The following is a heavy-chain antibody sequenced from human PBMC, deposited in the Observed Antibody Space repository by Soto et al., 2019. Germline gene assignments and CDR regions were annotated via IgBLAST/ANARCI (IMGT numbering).Heavy chain of an antibody. J-gene: IGHJ5*02. Sequence: SETLSLTCTVSGGSISSYYWTWIRQPPGKGLEWIGSIYYSGSTCYNPSLKSRVTISVDTSKNQFSLKLSSVTAADTAVYYCASPKIAFYNWFDPWGQGTLVTVS. D-gene: IGHD3-3*02. V-gene: IGHV4-59*08. CDR1: GGSISSYY. CDR2: IYYSGST. CDR3: ASPKIAFYNWFDP.